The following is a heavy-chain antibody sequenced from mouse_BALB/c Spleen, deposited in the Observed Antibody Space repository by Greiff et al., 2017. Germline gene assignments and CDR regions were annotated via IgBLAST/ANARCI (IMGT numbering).Heavy chain of an antibody. Sequence: LHHPGSELVRPGASVKLSCTASGYTFTSYWMHWVKQSPGQGLEWIGNIYPGSGSTYYDENFKSKATLTVDTSSSTAYMQLSSLTSEDSAVYYCTRDGNYVYWGQGTTLTVSS. CDR1: GYTFTSYW. V-gene: IGHV1S22*01. CDR2: IYPGSGST. D-gene: IGHD2-1*01. CDR3: TRDGNYVY. J-gene: IGHJ2*01.